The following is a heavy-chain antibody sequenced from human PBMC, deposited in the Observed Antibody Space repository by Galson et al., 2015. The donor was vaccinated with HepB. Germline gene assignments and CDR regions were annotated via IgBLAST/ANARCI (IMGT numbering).Heavy chain of an antibody. CDR3: ARAGAGTYYLTGDY. Sequence: SLRLSCAASGFTFNNYDMHWVRQAPGKGLEWVAVILYDGSNKYYADSVKGRFTISRDTPKNTLYLQMDSLRPEDTAIYYCARAGAGTYYLTGDYWGQGTLVTVSS. V-gene: IGHV3-30-3*01. D-gene: IGHD1-26*01. J-gene: IGHJ4*02. CDR1: GFTFNNYD. CDR2: ILYDGSNK.